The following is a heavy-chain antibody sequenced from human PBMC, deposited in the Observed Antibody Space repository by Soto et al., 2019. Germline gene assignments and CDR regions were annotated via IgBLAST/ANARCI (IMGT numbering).Heavy chain of an antibody. CDR1: GYTFTSYA. Sequence: QVQLVQSGAEVKKPGASVKVSCKASGYTFTSYAMHWVRQAPGQRLEWMGWINAGNGNTKYSQKFQGRVTITRDTTASSAYMELSSRRSEDTAVYYWALFVGSGWGQGTLVTVSS. D-gene: IGHD6-19*01. CDR3: ALFVGSG. V-gene: IGHV1-3*01. CDR2: INAGNGNT. J-gene: IGHJ4*02.